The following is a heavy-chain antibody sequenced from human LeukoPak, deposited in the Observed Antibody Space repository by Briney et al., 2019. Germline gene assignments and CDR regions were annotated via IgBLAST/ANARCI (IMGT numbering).Heavy chain of an antibody. J-gene: IGHJ4*02. CDR1: GITFRIAW. CDR2: IKSKTDGGTT. D-gene: IGHD6-19*01. Sequence: SGGSLRLSCAASGITFRIAWRSWVRQAPGKGLEWVGRIKSKTDGGTTDYAAPVKGRFTISRDDSKNTLYLQMNSLKTEDTAVYYCTTDSSGWYEGYFDYWGQGTLVTVSS. V-gene: IGHV3-15*01. CDR3: TTDSSGWYEGYFDY.